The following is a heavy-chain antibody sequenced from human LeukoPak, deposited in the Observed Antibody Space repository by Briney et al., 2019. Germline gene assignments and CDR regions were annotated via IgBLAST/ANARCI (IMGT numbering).Heavy chain of an antibody. CDR1: GFTFSSHA. CDR3: ARERASITGTKGEVDAFDI. V-gene: IGHV3-30*04. J-gene: IGHJ3*02. CDR2: ISYDGSNK. Sequence: GGSLRLSCAASGFTFSSHAMHWVRQAPGKGLEWVAVISYDGSNKYYADSVKGRFTISRDNSKNTLYLQMNSLRAEDTAVYYCARERASITGTKGEVDAFDIWGQGTMVTVSS. D-gene: IGHD1-7*01.